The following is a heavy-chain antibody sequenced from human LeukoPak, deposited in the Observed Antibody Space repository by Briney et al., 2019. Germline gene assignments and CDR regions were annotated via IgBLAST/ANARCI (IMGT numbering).Heavy chain of an antibody. CDR2: INPNSGGT. Sequence: GASVTVSCKASGYTFTGYYMHWVRQAPGQGLEWMGWINPNSGGTNYAQKFQGRATMTRDTSISTAYMELSSLRSDDTAVYYCAKDPHEFSSGCSHFDYGGQGTLVTVSS. D-gene: IGHD6-19*01. V-gene: IGHV1-2*02. CDR3: AKDPHEFSSGCSHFDY. CDR1: GYTFTGYY. J-gene: IGHJ4*02.